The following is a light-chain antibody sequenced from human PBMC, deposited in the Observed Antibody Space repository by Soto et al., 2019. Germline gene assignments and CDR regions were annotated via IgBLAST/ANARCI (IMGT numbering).Light chain of an antibody. CDR1: SSDVGRYNR. J-gene: IGLJ3*02. Sequence: QSVLTQPPSVSGSPGQSVTISCTGTSSDVGRYNRVSWYQQPPGTAPKLIIYDVTNRPSGVPDRFSGSKSANTASLTISGLQAEDEADYYCSLYTSSSTWVFGGGTKLTVL. V-gene: IGLV2-18*01. CDR3: SLYTSSSTWV. CDR2: DVT.